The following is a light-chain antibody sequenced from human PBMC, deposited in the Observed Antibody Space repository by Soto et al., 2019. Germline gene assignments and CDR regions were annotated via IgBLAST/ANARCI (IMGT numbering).Light chain of an antibody. CDR1: SGSIASNY. J-gene: IGLJ2*01. CDR2: QDH. Sequence: FMLTQPHSVSESPGKTVTISCTRSSGSIASNYVQWYQQRPGSAPTTVIYQDHQRPSGVPDRFSGSIDSSSNSASLTISGLKTEDEADYYCQSYDSSNYVVFGGGTKVTVL. CDR3: QSYDSSNYVV. V-gene: IGLV6-57*04.